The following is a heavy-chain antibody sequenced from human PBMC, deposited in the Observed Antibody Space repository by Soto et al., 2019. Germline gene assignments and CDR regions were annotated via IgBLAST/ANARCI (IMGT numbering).Heavy chain of an antibody. D-gene: IGHD3-3*01. CDR1: GFSLSTSGVG. CDR3: ANGAGEWLRTYFDL. CDR2: IYWDDDR. V-gene: IGHV2-5*02. Sequence: QITLKESGPTLVKPTQTLTLTCTFSGFSLSTSGVGVGWIRQPPGKALEWLALIYWDDDRRYTPSLKSRLTITKDTSKNQVVLTLTNMDPVDTGTYYCANGAGEWLRTYFDLWGRGTLVTVSS. J-gene: IGHJ2*01.